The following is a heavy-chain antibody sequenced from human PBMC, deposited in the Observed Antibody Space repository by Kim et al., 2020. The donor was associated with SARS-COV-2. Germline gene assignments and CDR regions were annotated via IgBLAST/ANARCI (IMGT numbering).Heavy chain of an antibody. CDR1: GGSVSSGSYY. J-gene: IGHJ6*01. Sequence: SETLSLTCNVSGGSVSSGSYYWSWIRQPPGKGLEWIGYIYYSGSTNYNPSLKSRVTISIDTTKNQFSLKLRSVTAADTAFYYCVSDCGADLSHYYRGMD. V-gene: IGHV4-61*01. D-gene: IGHD2-21*01. CDR2: IYYSGST. CDR3: VSDCGADLSHYYRGMD.